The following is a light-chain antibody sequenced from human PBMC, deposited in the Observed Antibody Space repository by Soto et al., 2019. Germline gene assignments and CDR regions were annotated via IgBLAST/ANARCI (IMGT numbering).Light chain of an antibody. Sequence: EIVLTQSPGTLSLSPGERATLSCRASQSVSSSYLAWYQQKPGQAPRLLIYGASSRATGIPDRFSGSGSARDFTLPISRLEPEDFAVYYCQQYGTFGGGTRVEIK. CDR3: QQYGT. CDR1: QSVSSSY. V-gene: IGKV3-20*01. J-gene: IGKJ4*01. CDR2: GAS.